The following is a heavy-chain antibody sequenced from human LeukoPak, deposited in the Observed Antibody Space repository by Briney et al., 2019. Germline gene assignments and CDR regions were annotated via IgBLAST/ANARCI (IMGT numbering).Heavy chain of an antibody. Sequence: GGSLRLSCAATGFTFSSYAMHWVRQAPGQGLEYVSAISSSGGSTYYANSVKGRFTISRDNSKNTLYLQMGSLRAEDMAVYYCARVGDTTAFDIWGQGTMVTVSS. CDR3: ARVGDTTAFDI. CDR2: ISSSGGST. J-gene: IGHJ3*02. V-gene: IGHV3-64*01. D-gene: IGHD1-26*01. CDR1: GFTFSSYA.